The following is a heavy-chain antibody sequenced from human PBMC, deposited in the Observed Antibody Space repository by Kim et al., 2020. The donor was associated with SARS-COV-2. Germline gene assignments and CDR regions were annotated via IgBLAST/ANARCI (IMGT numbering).Heavy chain of an antibody. CDR1: GDSISSYY. D-gene: IGHD5-18*01. CDR2: ILYSGST. V-gene: IGHV4-59*08. J-gene: IGHJ5*02. CDR3: ARQGEYSYGSYHWFDP. Sequence: SETLSLTCSVSGDSISSYYWSWIRQTPGKGLEWIGYILYSGSTNYNPSLKSRVTISLDKPRNQFSLKLSSVTAAHTAAYYCARQGEYSYGSYHWFDPWG.